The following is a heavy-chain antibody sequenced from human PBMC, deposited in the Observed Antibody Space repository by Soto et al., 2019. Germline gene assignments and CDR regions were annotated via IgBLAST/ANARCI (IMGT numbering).Heavy chain of an antibody. Sequence: QITLKESGPTLVKPTQTLTLTCTFSGFSLRTSGLGVGWIRQPPGKALEWLTLIYWDDGKRYSPSLKSRLTITKDTTKNQVVLRMTNMDPVDTAKYYCAHLTTGGFYFDYWGQGTLVTVSS. CDR2: IYWDDGK. CDR3: AHLTTGGFYFDY. CDR1: GFSLRTSGLG. D-gene: IGHD4-17*01. V-gene: IGHV2-5*02. J-gene: IGHJ4*02.